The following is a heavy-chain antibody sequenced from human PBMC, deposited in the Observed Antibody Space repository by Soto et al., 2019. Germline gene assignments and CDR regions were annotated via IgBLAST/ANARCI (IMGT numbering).Heavy chain of an antibody. CDR1: GGSISSGGYY. J-gene: IGHJ3*02. CDR2: IYYSGST. Sequence: QVQLQESGPGLVKPSQTLSLTCTVSGGSISSGGYYWSWIRQPPGKGLEWIGYIYYSGSTYYNPSLKSRVTISVDTSKNLCSLKLSSVPAEDTAVYYCARDHNLRYYDSSGYAEPDAFYIWGQGKMVTVSS. CDR3: ARDHNLRYYDSSGYAEPDAFYI. D-gene: IGHD3-22*01. V-gene: IGHV4-31*03.